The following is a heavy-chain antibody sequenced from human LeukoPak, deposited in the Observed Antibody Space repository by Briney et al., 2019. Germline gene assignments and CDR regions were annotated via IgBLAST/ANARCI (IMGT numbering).Heavy chain of an antibody. CDR1: GVTLSSYA. D-gene: IGHD3-22*01. V-gene: IGHV3-53*01. CDR2: IHSGDST. CDR3: ARASGGYYDSSGSFDY. Sequence: GGSLRLSCAASGVTLSSYAMSWVRQAPGKGLEWVSGIHSGDSTYYADSVKGRITISRDNSKNMLYLQMNSLRAEDTAVYHCARASGGYYDSSGSFDYWGQGTLVTVSS. J-gene: IGHJ4*02.